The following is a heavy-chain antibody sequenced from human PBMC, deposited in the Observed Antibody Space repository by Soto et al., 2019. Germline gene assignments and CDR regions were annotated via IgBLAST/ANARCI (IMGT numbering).Heavy chain of an antibody. CDR1: GYTFTSYG. CDR3: ARVSRGDDYYYGMAV. Sequence: VKVSCKASGYTFTSYGISWVRQAPGQGLEWMGWISAHNGNTNYAQKLQGRVTMTTDTSTSTAYMELRSLRSDDTAVYYCARVSRGDDYYYGMAVWGQGTTVTVSS. D-gene: IGHD3-10*01. J-gene: IGHJ6*02. V-gene: IGHV1-18*01. CDR2: ISAHNGNT.